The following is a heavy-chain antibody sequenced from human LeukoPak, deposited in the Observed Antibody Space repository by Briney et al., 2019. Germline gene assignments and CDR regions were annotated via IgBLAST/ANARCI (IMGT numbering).Heavy chain of an antibody. J-gene: IGHJ5*02. CDR3: TRTGLVTTALDP. D-gene: IGHD4-11*01. V-gene: IGHV1-8*01. CDR2: MHPNSGNT. CDR1: GYTFTNYD. Sequence: ASVKVSCKASGYTFTNYDINWVRQATGQGLEWMGWMHPNSGNTGYAQKFQGRVTMTRNTSISTAYMELSSLRSEDTAVYYCTRTGLVTTALDPWGQGTLVTVSS.